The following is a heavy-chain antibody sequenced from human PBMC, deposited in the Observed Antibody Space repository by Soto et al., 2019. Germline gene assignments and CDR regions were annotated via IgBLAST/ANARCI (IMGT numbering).Heavy chain of an antibody. Sequence: EVQLLESGGGLVQPGGSLRLSCAASGFTFSSYVMSWVRQAPGKGLEWVAAISSSSSHIYYADSVKGRFTISRDNARNSLYLQMNTLRADDTAVYYCVRERGLSSFYGMDVWGQGTTVTVSS. J-gene: IGHJ6*02. D-gene: IGHD3-10*01. CDR1: GFTFSSYV. V-gene: IGHV3-21*01. CDR3: VRERGLSSFYGMDV. CDR2: ISSSSSHI.